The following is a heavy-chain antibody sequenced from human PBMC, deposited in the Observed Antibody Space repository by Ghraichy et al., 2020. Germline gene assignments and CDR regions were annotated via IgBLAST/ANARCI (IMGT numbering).Heavy chain of an antibody. D-gene: IGHD3-16*01. CDR1: GFTFSSYA. CDR3: YYDSGRNY. CDR2: INIRGGPT. Sequence: GGSLRLSCAASGFTFSSYAMSWVRQAPGKGLEWVSAINIRGGPTYYADSVKGRFTVSRDDSKNTLYLQMNSLRAEDTAVYYCYYDSGRNYWGQGTLVTVSS. J-gene: IGHJ4*02. V-gene: IGHV3-23*01.